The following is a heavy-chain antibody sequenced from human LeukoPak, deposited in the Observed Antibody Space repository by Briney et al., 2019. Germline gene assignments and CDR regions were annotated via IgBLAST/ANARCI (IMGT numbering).Heavy chain of an antibody. CDR2: ISAYNGNT. Sequence: ASVKVSCKASGYTFTSYGISWVRQAPGQGLEWMGWISAYNGNTNYAQKLQGRVTMTADTSTSTAYMELRSLRSDDTAVYYCAGHNYYDSSGYHNWFDPWGQGTLVTVSS. J-gene: IGHJ5*02. V-gene: IGHV1-18*01. D-gene: IGHD3-22*01. CDR3: AGHNYYDSSGYHNWFDP. CDR1: GYTFTSYG.